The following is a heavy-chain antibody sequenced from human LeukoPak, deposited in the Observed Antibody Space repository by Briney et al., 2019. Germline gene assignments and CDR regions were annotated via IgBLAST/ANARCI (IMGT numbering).Heavy chain of an antibody. D-gene: IGHD4-11*01. CDR2: IYYSGST. Sequence: TSETLSLTCTVSGGSISSSSYYWGWIRQPPGKGLEWIGSIYYSGSTYYNPSLKSRVTISVDTSKNQFSLKLSSVTAADMAVSYCARHETDTVTFDYSGQVTLVNVSP. V-gene: IGHV4-39*01. J-gene: IGHJ4*02. CDR3: ARHETDTVTFDY. CDR1: GGSISSSSYY.